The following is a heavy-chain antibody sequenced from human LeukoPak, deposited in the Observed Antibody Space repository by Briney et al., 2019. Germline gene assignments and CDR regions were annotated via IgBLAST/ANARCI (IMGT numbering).Heavy chain of an antibody. J-gene: IGHJ6*03. Sequence: PSETLSLTCTVSGYSISSGYYWGWIRQPPGKGLEWIGSIYHSGSTYYNPSLKSRVTISVDTSKNQFSLKLSSVTAADTAVYYCARVSSDYSNYVPYYYYMDVWGKGTTVTVSS. D-gene: IGHD4-11*01. CDR3: ARVSSDYSNYVPYYYYMDV. V-gene: IGHV4-38-2*02. CDR1: GYSISSGYY. CDR2: IYHSGST.